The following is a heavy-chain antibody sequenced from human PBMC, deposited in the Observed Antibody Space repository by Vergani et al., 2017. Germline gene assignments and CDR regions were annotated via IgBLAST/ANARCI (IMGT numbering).Heavy chain of an antibody. V-gene: IGHV4-34*01. CDR2: IDHTGRP. Sequence: QVQLQQWGGGLLKPSETLSLTCVVNGGSFTSYHWTWIRQSPGEGLEWVGDIDHTGRPDYTPSLKSRLTMSVDKSQNQFSLTLNSVTATDTAIYFCARVNTETNGHLYYYYYMDVWGQGTAVTVS. CDR3: ARVNTETNGHLYYYYYMDV. J-gene: IGHJ6*03. CDR1: GGSFTSYH. D-gene: IGHD4-11*01.